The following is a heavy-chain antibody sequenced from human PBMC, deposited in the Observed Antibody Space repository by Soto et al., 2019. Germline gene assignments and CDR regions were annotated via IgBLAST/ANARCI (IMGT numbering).Heavy chain of an antibody. D-gene: IGHD5-12*01. CDR3: ARGWLRAPWMY. V-gene: IGHV3-21*01. J-gene: IGHJ4*02. CDR1: GFTFSTYN. CDR2: ISSTSVYM. Sequence: EVQLVESGGGLVKPGGSLTLSCAASGFTFSTYNMNWVRQAPGKGLEWVASISSTSVYMYYANSLNGRFTISRANATSSLSPQVNSLRAEDTAVYYCARGWLRAPWMYWAQGTLVTVSS.